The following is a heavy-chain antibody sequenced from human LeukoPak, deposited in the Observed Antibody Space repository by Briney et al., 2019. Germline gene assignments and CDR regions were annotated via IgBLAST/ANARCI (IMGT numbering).Heavy chain of an antibody. CDR3: VLDLFSSFAFDI. CDR1: GFTFSNFA. CDR2: ISANGGAT. J-gene: IGHJ3*02. D-gene: IGHD3/OR15-3a*01. V-gene: IGHV3-23*01. Sequence: PGGSLRLSCAASGFTFSNFAMSWVRQAPGKGLECVSLISANGGATYYADSVKGRFTTSRDNAKNALHLQMNSLTAEDTAVYYCVLDLFSSFAFDIWGQGTMVTVSS.